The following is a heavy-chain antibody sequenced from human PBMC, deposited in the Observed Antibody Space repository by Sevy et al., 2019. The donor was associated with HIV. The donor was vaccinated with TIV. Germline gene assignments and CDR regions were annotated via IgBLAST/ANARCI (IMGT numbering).Heavy chain of an antibody. J-gene: IGHJ3*02. Sequence: GGSLRLSCAASEFTFSSYSMNWVRQAPGKGLEWISYIIPSDTTIYYADSVKGRFTIYRDNAKNSLYLQMNSLRAEDTAVYYWVRDFMYAFDIWGQGTMVTVSS. V-gene: IGHV3-48*01. CDR1: EFTFSSYS. CDR3: VRDFMYAFDI. D-gene: IGHD3-10*02. CDR2: IIPSDTTI.